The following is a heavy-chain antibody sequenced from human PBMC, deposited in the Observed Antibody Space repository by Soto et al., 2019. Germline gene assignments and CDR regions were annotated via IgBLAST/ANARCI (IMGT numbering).Heavy chain of an antibody. Sequence: PGGSLRLSCAASGFTFSSYGMHWVRQAPGKGLEWVAVISYDGSNKYYADSVKGRFTISRDNSKNTLYLQMNSLRAEDTAVYYCAKEASSSWYMDYWGQGTLVTVSS. CDR1: GFTFSSYG. CDR2: ISYDGSNK. D-gene: IGHD6-13*01. CDR3: AKEASSSWYMDY. V-gene: IGHV3-30*18. J-gene: IGHJ4*02.